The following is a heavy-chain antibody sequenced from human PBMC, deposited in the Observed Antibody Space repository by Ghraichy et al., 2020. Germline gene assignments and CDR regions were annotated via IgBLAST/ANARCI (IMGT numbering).Heavy chain of an antibody. CDR3: ARAVGLYCSGGSCYPEDY. CDR2: INSDGSST. Sequence: GGSLRLSCAASGFTFSSYWMHWVRQAPGKGLVWVSRINSDGSSTSYADSVKGRFTISRDNAKNTLYLQMNSLRAEDTAVYYCARAVGLYCSGGSCYPEDYWGQGTLVTVSS. V-gene: IGHV3-74*01. D-gene: IGHD2-15*01. CDR1: GFTFSSYW. J-gene: IGHJ4*02.